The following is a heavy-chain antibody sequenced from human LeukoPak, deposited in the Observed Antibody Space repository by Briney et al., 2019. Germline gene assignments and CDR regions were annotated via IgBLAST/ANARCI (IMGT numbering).Heavy chain of an antibody. J-gene: IGHJ4*02. CDR3: ARPPSRITGTTEDY. CDR2: IYPGDSDT. D-gene: IGHD1-20*01. CDR1: GDSFATYW. Sequence: GESLKISCKASGDSFATYWIGWVRQMPGKGLEWMGIIYPGDSDTRYNPSFQGQVTISADKSINTAYLQWRSLKASDTAMYYCARPPSRITGTTEDYWGQGTLVTVSS. V-gene: IGHV5-51*01.